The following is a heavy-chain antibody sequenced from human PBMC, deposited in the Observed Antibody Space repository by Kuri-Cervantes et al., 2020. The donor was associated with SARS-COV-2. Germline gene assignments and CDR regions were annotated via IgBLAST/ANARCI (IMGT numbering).Heavy chain of an antibody. V-gene: IGHV3-74*01. CDR1: GFTFSSYW. J-gene: IGHJ6*02. Sequence: GESLKISCAASGFTFSSYWMHWVRQAPGKGLVWVSRINSDGSSTSYADSVKGRFTISRDNAKNTLYLQMNSLRAEDTAVYYCARALTSGYYYYGMDVWGQGTTVTVSS. D-gene: IGHD2-2*01. CDR3: ARALTSGYYYYGMDV. CDR2: INSDGSST.